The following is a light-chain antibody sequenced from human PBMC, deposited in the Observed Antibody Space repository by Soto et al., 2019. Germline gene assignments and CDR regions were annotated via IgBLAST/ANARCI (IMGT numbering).Light chain of an antibody. J-gene: IGLJ2*01. CDR2: EVS. V-gene: IGLV2-14*01. CDR3: SSYTSSNTLVA. CDR1: SSDVGGYNY. Sequence: QSALTQPASVSGSPGQSITLSCAGTSSDVGGYNYVSWYQQHPDKAPKLMIYEVSHRPSGVSYRFSGSKSGNTASLTISGLQAEDEADYYCSSYTSSNTLVAFGGGTKVTV.